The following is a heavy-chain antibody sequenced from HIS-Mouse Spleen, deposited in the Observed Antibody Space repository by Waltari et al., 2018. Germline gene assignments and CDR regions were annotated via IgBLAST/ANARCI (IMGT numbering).Heavy chain of an antibody. Sequence: QVQLVESGEGVVRLGRSLGLPCAPSGSTSGSYAMHWVRQAPGKGLEWVAVISYDGSNKYYADSVKGRFTISRDNSKNTLYLQMNSLRAEDTAVYYCASHHIAALDYWGQGTLVTVSS. CDR1: GSTSGSYA. J-gene: IGHJ4*02. CDR2: ISYDGSNK. D-gene: IGHD6-6*01. V-gene: IGHV3-30-3*01. CDR3: ASHHIAALDY.